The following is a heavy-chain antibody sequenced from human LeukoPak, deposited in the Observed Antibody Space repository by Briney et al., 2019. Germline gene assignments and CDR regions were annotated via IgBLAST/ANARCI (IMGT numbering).Heavy chain of an antibody. D-gene: IGHD3-3*01. Sequence: SETLSLTCAVYGGSFSGDYWSWIRQPPGKGLEWIGEINHSGSTNYNPSLKSRVTISVDTSKNQFSLKLSSVTAADTAVYYCARAGHYDFWSGYLNYYFDYWGQGTLVTVSS. J-gene: IGHJ4*02. V-gene: IGHV4-34*01. CDR3: ARAGHYDFWSGYLNYYFDY. CDR1: GGSFSGDY. CDR2: INHSGST.